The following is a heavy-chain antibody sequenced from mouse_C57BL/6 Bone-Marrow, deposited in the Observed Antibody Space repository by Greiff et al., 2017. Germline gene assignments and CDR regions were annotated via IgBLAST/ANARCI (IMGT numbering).Heavy chain of an antibody. CDR2: IYPRSGNT. CDR3: ARPPHYGNYPWFAY. J-gene: IGHJ3*01. V-gene: IGHV1-81*01. CDR1: GYTFTSYG. D-gene: IGHD2-1*01. Sequence: VQLQQSGAELARPGASVKLSCKASGYTFTSYGISWVKQRTGQGLEWIGEIYPRSGNTYYNEKVKGKATLTADKSSSTAYMELRSLTSEDSAVYFWARPPHYGNYPWFAYWGQGTLVTVSA.